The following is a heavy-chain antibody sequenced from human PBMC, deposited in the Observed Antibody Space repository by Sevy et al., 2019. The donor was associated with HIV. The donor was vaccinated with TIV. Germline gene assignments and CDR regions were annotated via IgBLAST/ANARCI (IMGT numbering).Heavy chain of an antibody. V-gene: IGHV1-2*02. D-gene: IGHD1-26*01. Sequence: ASVKVSCKASGYTFTGYYMHWVRQAPGQGLEWMGWINPNSGGTNYAQKFQGRVTMTRDTSISTAYMELSRLRSDDPAVYYCARGGAGYSGSYYDAFDIWGQGTMVTVSS. J-gene: IGHJ3*02. CDR3: ARGGAGYSGSYYDAFDI. CDR1: GYTFTGYY. CDR2: INPNSGGT.